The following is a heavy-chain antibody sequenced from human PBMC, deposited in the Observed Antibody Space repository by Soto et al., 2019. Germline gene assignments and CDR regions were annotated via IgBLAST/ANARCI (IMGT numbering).Heavy chain of an antibody. D-gene: IGHD5-12*01. CDR1: GFTFSSYW. V-gene: IGHV3-7*05. CDR2: IKQDGSEK. Sequence: EVQLVESGGGLVQPGGSLRLSCAASGFTFSSYWMSWVRQAPGKGLEWVANIKQDGSEKYYVDSVKARFTISRDNAKNSLYLQMNSLRAEDTAVYYCARDLGRVAYYYYGMDVWGQGTTVTVSS. CDR3: ARDLGRVAYYYYGMDV. J-gene: IGHJ6*02.